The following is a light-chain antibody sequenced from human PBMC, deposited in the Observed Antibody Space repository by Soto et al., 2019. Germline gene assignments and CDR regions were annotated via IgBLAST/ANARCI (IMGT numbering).Light chain of an antibody. J-gene: IGKJ4*01. V-gene: IGKV3-15*01. CDR3: QQYGLT. CDR2: DAS. Sequence: DIVLTQSPGTLSLSPGERGTLSCRASQSVGSNLAWYQHKPGQAPRLLIYDASTRATGVPATFSGSGSGTEFTLTISRLEPEDFAVYYCQQYGLTFGGGTKVDIK. CDR1: QSVGSN.